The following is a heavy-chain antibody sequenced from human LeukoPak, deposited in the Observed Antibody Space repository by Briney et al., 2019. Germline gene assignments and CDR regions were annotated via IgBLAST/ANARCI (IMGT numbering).Heavy chain of an antibody. Sequence: PGASVKVSCKASGYTFTSYDINWVRQATGQGLEWMGWMNPNSGNTGYAQKFQGRVTMTRNTSISTAYMELSSLRSEDTAVYYCARGKGYCSSTSCYRYYYYYYGVDVWGQGTTVTVSS. J-gene: IGHJ6*02. CDR3: ARGKGYCSSTSCYRYYYYYYGVDV. V-gene: IGHV1-8*01. CDR1: GYTFTSYD. D-gene: IGHD2-2*01. CDR2: MNPNSGNT.